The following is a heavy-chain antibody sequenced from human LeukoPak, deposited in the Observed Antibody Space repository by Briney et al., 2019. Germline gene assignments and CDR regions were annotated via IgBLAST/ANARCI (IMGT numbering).Heavy chain of an antibody. V-gene: IGHV3-7*01. CDR2: IKRDETEK. Sequence: PGGSLRLSCAASGFTFSSYWMSWVRQAPGKGLEWVANIKRDETEKNYVDSVKGRFTISRDNAKNSLYLQMNSLRAEDTAVYYCAREGVGAARDYWGQGTLVTVSS. CDR3: AREGVGAARDY. CDR1: GFTFSSYW. D-gene: IGHD6-6*01. J-gene: IGHJ4*02.